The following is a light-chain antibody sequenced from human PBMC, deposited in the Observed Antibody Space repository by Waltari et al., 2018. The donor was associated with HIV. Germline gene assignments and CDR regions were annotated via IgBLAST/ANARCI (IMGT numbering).Light chain of an antibody. CDR1: QNIGSY. J-gene: IGKJ2*02. V-gene: IGKV3-11*01. Sequence: PGDRVTLSCRASQNIGSYLAWYQQKTGQHPSLLVYGASIRAPGIPARFTGSGSGTDFNLIIDGLQPDDCALYYCHQYNDWPRCTFGQGTKVEIK. CDR3: HQYNDWPRCT. CDR2: GAS.